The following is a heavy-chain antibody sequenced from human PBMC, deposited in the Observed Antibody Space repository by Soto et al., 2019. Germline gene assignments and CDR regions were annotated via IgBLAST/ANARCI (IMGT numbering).Heavy chain of an antibody. D-gene: IGHD2-8*01. J-gene: IGHJ6*02. CDR1: GYTFTSYG. V-gene: IGHV1-18*01. CDR2: ISGYNGDT. CDR3: AKNGQPPYYYYGMDV. Sequence: ASVKVSCKASGYTFTSYGISWVRQAPGQGPEWMGWISGYNGDTKYAQKFQGRVTMTIDTSTTTTYMELRSLTSDDTAVYYCAKNGQPPYYYYGMDVWGQGTTVTVSS.